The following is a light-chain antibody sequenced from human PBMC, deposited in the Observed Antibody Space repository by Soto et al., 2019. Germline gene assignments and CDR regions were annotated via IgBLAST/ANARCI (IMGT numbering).Light chain of an antibody. CDR2: KDS. CDR1: ALPKQY. J-gene: IGLJ1*01. V-gene: IGLV3-25*03. Sequence: SYELTQPPSVSVSPGQTARITCSGDALPKQYAYWYQQKPGQAPVLVIYKDSERPSGIPERSSGSSSGTTVTLIISGVQAEDEADYYCQSADSSGTYVFGTGTKLTVL. CDR3: QSADSSGTYV.